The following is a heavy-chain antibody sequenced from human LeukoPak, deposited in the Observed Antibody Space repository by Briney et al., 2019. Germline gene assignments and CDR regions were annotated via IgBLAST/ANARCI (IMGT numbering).Heavy chain of an antibody. V-gene: IGHV4-4*07. CDR3: ARDLYYYDSSGYPPP. CDR1: GGSISSYY. Sequence: SETLSLTCTVSGGSISSYYWSWIRQPAGKGLEWIGRIYTSGSTNYNPSLKSRVTMSVDTSKNQFSLKLSSVTAADTAVYYCARDLYYYDSSGYPPPWGQGTLVTVSS. J-gene: IGHJ5*02. D-gene: IGHD3-22*01. CDR2: IYTSGST.